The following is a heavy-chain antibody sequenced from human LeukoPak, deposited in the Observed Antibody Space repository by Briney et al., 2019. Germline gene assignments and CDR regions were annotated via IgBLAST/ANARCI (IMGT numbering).Heavy chain of an antibody. CDR3: ARGEYEDLVDN. CDR2: VYYSGNT. CDR1: GGSISGYY. Sequence: SETLSLTCTVSGGSISGYYWSWIRQSPGRGLEWIGYVYYSGNTTYNPSLKSRLTISLDTAKNQFSLKLSSVPSADTAVYYCARGEYEDLVDNWGQGTLVTVSS. D-gene: IGHD1-26*01. V-gene: IGHV4-59*01. J-gene: IGHJ4*02.